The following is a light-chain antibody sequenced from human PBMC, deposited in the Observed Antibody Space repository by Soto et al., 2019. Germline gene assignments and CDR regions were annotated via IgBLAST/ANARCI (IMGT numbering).Light chain of an antibody. J-gene: IGKJ1*01. CDR1: QSVSSD. V-gene: IGKV3-11*01. CDR3: QQGGS. CDR2: DAS. Sequence: EIVLTQSPATLSLSPGERATLSCRASQSVSSDLAWYQQKPGQSPRLLIYDASNMATGIPARFSGSGSGTDFALSISSLEPKDFAVYYCQQGGSFGQGTKVEIK.